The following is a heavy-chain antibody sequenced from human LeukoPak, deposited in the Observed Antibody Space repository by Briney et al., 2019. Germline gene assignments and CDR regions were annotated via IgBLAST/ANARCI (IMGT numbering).Heavy chain of an antibody. J-gene: IGHJ4*02. D-gene: IGHD6-19*01. CDR2: ISYDGSYK. CDR1: GFTFSTYV. CDR3: AKVESSGWYSIDY. V-gene: IGHV3-30*18. Sequence: PGRSLRLSCAASGFTFSTYVMHWVRQAPGKGLEWVAVISYDGSYKYAGSVKGRFTISRDNSKSTLYLQMNSLRVEDTAVYYCAKVESSGWYSIDYWGQGTLVTVSS.